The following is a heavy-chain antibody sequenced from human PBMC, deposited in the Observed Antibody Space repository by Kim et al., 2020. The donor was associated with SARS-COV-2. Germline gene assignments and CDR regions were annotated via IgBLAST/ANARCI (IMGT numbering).Heavy chain of an antibody. Sequence: DGSTTSYADSAKGRFTISRDNAKNTLYLQMNSLRAEDTAVYYCVKAYDYWGQGTLVTVSS. J-gene: IGHJ4*02. V-gene: IGHV3-74*01. CDR3: VKAYDY. CDR2: DGSTT.